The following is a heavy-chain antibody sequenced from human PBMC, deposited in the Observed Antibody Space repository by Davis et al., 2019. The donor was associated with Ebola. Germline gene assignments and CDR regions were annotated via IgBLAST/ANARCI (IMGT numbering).Heavy chain of an antibody. J-gene: IGHJ4*02. V-gene: IGHV3-21*01. D-gene: IGHD2-15*01. CDR2: ISSSSSYI. CDR1: GFTFSSYS. CDR3: AREGHCSGGSCYSEKFDY. Sequence: GESLKISCAASGFTFSSYSMNWVRQAPGTGLEWVSSISSSSSYIYYADSVKGRFTISRDNAKNSLYLQMNSLRAEDTAVYYCAREGHCSGGSCYSEKFDYWGQGTLVTVSS.